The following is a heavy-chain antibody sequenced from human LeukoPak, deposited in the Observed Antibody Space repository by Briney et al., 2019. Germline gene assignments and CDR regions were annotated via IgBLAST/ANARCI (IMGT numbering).Heavy chain of an antibody. D-gene: IGHD2-21*02. J-gene: IGHJ6*03. CDR1: GFTLRNYW. CDR2: INGDGTSA. CDR3: AKVAYCGGDYYSLDYYMDV. Sequence: PGGSLRLSCAASGFTLRNYWMHWVRQTPGKGLLWVSRINGDGTSATYAGSVKGRFTISRDNAKNTLYLQMNSLRAEDTAVYYCAKVAYCGGDYYSLDYYMDVWGKGTTVTVSS. V-gene: IGHV3-74*01.